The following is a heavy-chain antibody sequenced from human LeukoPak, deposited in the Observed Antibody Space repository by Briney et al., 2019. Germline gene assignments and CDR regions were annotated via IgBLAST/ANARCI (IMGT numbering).Heavy chain of an antibody. CDR1: GCTFSSYY. D-gene: IGHD3-9*01. V-gene: IGHV4-59*01. J-gene: IGHJ4*02. CDR3: ARWEVLTGYYLAFDY. CDR2: IYYSGST. Sequence: PSETLSLTCAASGCTFSSYYWNWIRQPPGKGLEWIWYIYYSGSTNYNPSPERRVTITVDTSKNQSSLMQSSVTAADTAVYYCARWEVLTGYYLAFDYWGQETLVTVSS.